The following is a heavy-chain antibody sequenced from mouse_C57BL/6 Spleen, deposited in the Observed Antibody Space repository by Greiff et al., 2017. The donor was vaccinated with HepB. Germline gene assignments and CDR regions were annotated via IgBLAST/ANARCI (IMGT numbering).Heavy chain of an antibody. CDR3: ARDYYGSSYAY. CDR2: IYPGSGST. D-gene: IGHD1-1*01. V-gene: IGHV1-55*01. CDR1: GYTFTSYW. J-gene: IGHJ2*01. Sequence: QVQLQQPGAELVKPGASVKMSCKASGYTFTSYWITWVKQRPGQGLEWIGDIYPGSGSTNYNEKFKSEATLTVDTSSSTAYMQLSSLTSEDSAVYYCARDYYGSSYAYWGQGTTLTVSS.